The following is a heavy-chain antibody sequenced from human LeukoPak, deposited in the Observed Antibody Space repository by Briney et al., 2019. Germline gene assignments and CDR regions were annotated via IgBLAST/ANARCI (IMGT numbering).Heavy chain of an antibody. Sequence: GGSLRLSCAASGFTFSRYAMTWVRQAPGKGLEWVSAISGGGGATYYAHSVKGRFTISRDNSRNTLSLQMNSLRAEDTAVYYCAQAGPYYFDYWGQGTLVTVSS. CDR1: GFTFSRYA. CDR3: AQAGPYYFDY. CDR2: ISGGGGAT. D-gene: IGHD6-19*01. V-gene: IGHV3-23*01. J-gene: IGHJ4*02.